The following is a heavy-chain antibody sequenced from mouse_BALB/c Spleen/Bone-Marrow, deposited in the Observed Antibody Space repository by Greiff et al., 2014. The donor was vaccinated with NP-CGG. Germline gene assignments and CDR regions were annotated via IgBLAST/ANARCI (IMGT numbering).Heavy chain of an antibody. V-gene: IGHV1-82*01. CDR1: GYAFSSSW. CDR3: ALYDYDGLSWFAY. J-gene: IGHJ3*01. D-gene: IGHD2-4*01. Sequence: QVQLQQSGPELVKPGASVKISCKASGYAFSSSWMNWVKQRPGQGLEWIGRIYPGDGNTNHNGKFKGKATLTADKSSTTAYMQLSSLTSVDSAVYFCALYDYDGLSWFAYWGQGTLVTVSA. CDR2: IYPGDGNT.